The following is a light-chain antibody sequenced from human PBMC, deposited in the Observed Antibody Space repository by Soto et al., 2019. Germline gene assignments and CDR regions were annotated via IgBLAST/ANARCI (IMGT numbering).Light chain of an antibody. CDR1: ISNIGAAYA. CDR2: DDN. J-gene: IGLJ3*02. CDR3: QSYDSSLSKVV. V-gene: IGLV1-40*01. Sequence: QSVLTQPPSVSGAPGQRVTISCTGDISNIGAAYAVHWYQHLPGTSPRLLIYDDNNRPSGVPDRFSGSKSGTSASLAITGRQAEDEGNYYCQSYDSSLSKVVYGGGTKLTVL.